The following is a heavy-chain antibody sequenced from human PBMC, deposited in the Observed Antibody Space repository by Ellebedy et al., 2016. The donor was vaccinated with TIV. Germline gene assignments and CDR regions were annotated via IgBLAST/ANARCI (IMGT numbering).Heavy chain of an antibody. J-gene: IGHJ4*02. CDR1: GFMFSDYT. CDR3: ARETDFWSGPDLL. Sequence: GESLKISCAASGFMFSDYTMHWVRQAPGKGLEWVANIKQDGSEKYYVDSVKGRFTISRDNAKNSLYLQMNSLRAEDTAVYYCARETDFWSGPDLLWGQGTLVTVSS. V-gene: IGHV3-7*01. D-gene: IGHD3-3*01. CDR2: IKQDGSEK.